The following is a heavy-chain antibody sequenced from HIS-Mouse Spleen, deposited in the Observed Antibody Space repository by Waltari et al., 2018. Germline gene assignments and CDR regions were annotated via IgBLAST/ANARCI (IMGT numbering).Heavy chain of an antibody. CDR3: ATGIVGAPSWFDP. CDR2: INSDGSST. CDR1: GFDFSSPW. Sequence: EVQLVESGGGLVQPGGSLLISCAAYGFDFSSPWLHWVRQAPGKGLVWVSRINSDGSSTSYADSVKGRFTISRDNAKNTLYLRMNSLRAEDTAVYYCATGIVGAPSWFDPWGQGTLVTVSS. J-gene: IGHJ5*02. D-gene: IGHD1-26*01. V-gene: IGHV3-74*01.